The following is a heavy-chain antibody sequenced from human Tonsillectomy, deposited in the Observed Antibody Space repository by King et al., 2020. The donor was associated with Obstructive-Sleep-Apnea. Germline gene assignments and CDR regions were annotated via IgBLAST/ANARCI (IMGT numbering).Heavy chain of an antibody. V-gene: IGHV3-30*02. CDR3: AKAAEQVFTRGRGEASSALDN. CDR1: GFTFSSYG. CDR2: IRSDGSNK. D-gene: IGHD3-10*01. J-gene: IGHJ4*02. Sequence: VQLVQSGGGVVQPGGSLRLSCAASGFTFSSYGMHWVRQAPGKGLEWVAFIRSDGSNKCYADSVKGRFTISRDNSMNTLYLQMNSLRTEDTAVYYCAKAAEQVFTRGRGEASSALDNWGQGTLVTVSS.